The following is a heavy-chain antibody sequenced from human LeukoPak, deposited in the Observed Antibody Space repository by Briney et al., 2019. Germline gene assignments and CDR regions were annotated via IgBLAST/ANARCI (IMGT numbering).Heavy chain of an antibody. CDR1: GYTFTGYY. D-gene: IGHD6-19*01. V-gene: IGHV1-2*02. CDR2: INPNSGGR. CDR3: ASTLTVVGTLDY. Sequence: ASVKVSCKASGYTFTGYYIHWVRQAPGRGLEWMGWINPNSGGRKYAQKFQGRVTMTRDTSMSTVYMELSRLTSDDTAVYYCASTLTVVGTLDYWGQGTLVPVSS. J-gene: IGHJ4*02.